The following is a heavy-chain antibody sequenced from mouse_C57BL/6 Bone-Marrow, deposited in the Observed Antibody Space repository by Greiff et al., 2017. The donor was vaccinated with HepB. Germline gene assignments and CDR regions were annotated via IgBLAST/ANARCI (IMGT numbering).Heavy chain of an antibody. D-gene: IGHD1-3*01. CDR3: VREPPTNYYCYFDV. CDR2: IDPANGNT. Sequence: VQLKQSVAELVRPGASVKLSCTASGFNIKNTYMHWVKQRPEQGLEWIGRIDPANGNTKYAPKFQGKATITADTSSKTAYLQLSSLTSQDTAIYYCVREPPTNYYCYFDVWGTGTTVTVSS. CDR1: GFNIKNTY. J-gene: IGHJ1*03. V-gene: IGHV14-3*01.